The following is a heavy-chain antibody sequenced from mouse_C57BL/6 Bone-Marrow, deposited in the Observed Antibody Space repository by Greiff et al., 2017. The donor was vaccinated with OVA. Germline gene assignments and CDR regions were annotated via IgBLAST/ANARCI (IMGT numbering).Heavy chain of an antibody. CDR2: ISSGGSYP. J-gene: IGHJ2*01. V-gene: IGHV5-6*01. Sequence: EVKLMESGGDLVKPGGSLKLSCAASGFTFSSYGMSWVRQTPDKRLEWVATISSGGSYPYYPDSVKGRFTISRDNAKKTLYLQVSSLKSEDTAMYYCARHGDYGSFFDYWGQGTTLTVSS. CDR3: ARHGDYGSFFDY. D-gene: IGHD1-1*01. CDR1: GFTFSSYG.